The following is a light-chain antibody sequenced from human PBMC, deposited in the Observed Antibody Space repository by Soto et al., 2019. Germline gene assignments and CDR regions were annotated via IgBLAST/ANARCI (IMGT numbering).Light chain of an antibody. CDR1: SSDVGDYNY. CDR3: SSYTSSITLI. CDR2: EVV. J-gene: IGLJ2*01. Sequence: QSALTQPASVSGSPGQSITISCTGTSSDVGDYNYVSWYQQHPGKAPKLLIYEVVNRPSGVSSRFSGSKSGNTASLTISGLQAEDEADYYCSSYTSSITLIFGGGTKVTVL. V-gene: IGLV2-14*01.